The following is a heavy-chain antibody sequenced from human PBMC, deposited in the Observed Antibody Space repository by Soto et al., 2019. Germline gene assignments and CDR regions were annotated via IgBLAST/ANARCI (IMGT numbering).Heavy chain of an antibody. CDR2: FDPEDGET. D-gene: IGHD3-22*01. Sequence: ASVKVSCKVSGYTLTELSMHWVRQAPGKGLEWMGGFDPEDGETIYAQKFQGRVTMTEDTSTDTAYMELSSLRSEDTAVHYCATYYYGSSGYLGGAFDIWGQGTMVTVSS. J-gene: IGHJ3*02. V-gene: IGHV1-24*01. CDR1: GYTLTELS. CDR3: ATYYYGSSGYLGGAFDI.